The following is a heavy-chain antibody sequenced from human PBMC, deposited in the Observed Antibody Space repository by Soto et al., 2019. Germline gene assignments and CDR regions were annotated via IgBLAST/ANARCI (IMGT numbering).Heavy chain of an antibody. V-gene: IGHV1-69*12. D-gene: IGHD3-16*01. Sequence: QVQLVQSGTEVRKPGSSVNVSCQASGDTFDTYTFSWVRQAPGQGLQWMGEIIPMFRTTNYAPRFQGRIKITAEDSTRIVYMELNSLTFEATAVYYCAGGDGGADAFDLWGQGTMIAVSS. CDR1: GDTFDTYT. J-gene: IGHJ3*01. CDR2: IIPMFRTT. CDR3: AGGDGGADAFDL.